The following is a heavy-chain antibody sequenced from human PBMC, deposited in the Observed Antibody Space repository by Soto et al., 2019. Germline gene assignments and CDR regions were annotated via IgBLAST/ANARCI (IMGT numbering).Heavy chain of an antibody. Sequence: ASVKVSCKASGGTFSSYAISWVRQAPGQGLEWMGGIIPIFGTANYAQKFQGRVTITADESTSTAYMELSSLRSEDTAVYYCARGSRRAGYCSSTSCPRHYNWFDPWGQGTLVTVSS. D-gene: IGHD2-2*01. CDR2: IIPIFGTA. CDR3: ARGSRRAGYCSSTSCPRHYNWFDP. CDR1: GGTFSSYA. J-gene: IGHJ5*02. V-gene: IGHV1-69*13.